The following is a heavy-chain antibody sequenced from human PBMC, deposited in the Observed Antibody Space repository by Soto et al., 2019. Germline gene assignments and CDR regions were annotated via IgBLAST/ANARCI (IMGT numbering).Heavy chain of an antibody. CDR2: IYYSGST. CDR3: ARRSVVAATLFDY. Sequence: QVQLQESGPGLVKPSQTLSLTCTVSGGSISSGGYYWSWIRQHPGKGLEWIGYIYYSGSTYYNPSLTSRVTISVDTSKTHFSLKLSSVTAADTAVYYCARRSVVAATLFDYWGQGTLVTVSS. J-gene: IGHJ4*02. V-gene: IGHV4-31*03. D-gene: IGHD2-15*01. CDR1: GGSISSGGYY.